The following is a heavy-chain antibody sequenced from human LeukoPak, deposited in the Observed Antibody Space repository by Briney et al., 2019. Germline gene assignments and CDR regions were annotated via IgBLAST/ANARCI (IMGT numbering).Heavy chain of an antibody. CDR1: GYTFTSYG. J-gene: IGHJ5*02. CDR3: ARDSSSSYFSDNWFDP. Sequence: GASVKVSCKASGYTFTSYGISWVRQAPGQGLEWMGWINPNSGDTNYAQKFQGRVTMTRDTSISTAHMELSRLRSDDTAVYYCARDSSSSYFSDNWFDPWGQGTLVTVSS. V-gene: IGHV1-2*02. D-gene: IGHD6-6*01. CDR2: INPNSGDT.